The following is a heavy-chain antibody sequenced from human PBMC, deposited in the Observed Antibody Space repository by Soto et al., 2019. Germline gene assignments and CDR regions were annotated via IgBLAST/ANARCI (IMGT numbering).Heavy chain of an antibody. V-gene: IGHV3-13*01. Sequence: GGSLRLSCAASGFTFSSYDMHWVRQATGKGLEWVSAIGTAGDTYYPGSVKGRFTISRENAKNSLYLQMNSLRAGDTAVYYCARERRYSSGWYTFDYWGQGTLVTVSS. CDR2: IGTAGDT. CDR1: GFTFSSYD. CDR3: ARERRYSSGWYTFDY. J-gene: IGHJ4*02. D-gene: IGHD6-19*01.